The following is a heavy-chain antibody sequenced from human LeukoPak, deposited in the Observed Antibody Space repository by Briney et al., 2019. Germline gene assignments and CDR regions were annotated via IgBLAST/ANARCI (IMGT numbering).Heavy chain of an antibody. Sequence: GGSLRLSCAASGFTFSSYSMNWVRQAPGKGLEWVSSISSSSSYIYYADSVKGRFTISRDNAKNSLYLQMNSLRAEDTAVYYCARDNGGYCSGGSCYALFDYWGQGNLVTVSS. V-gene: IGHV3-21*01. CDR2: ISSSSSYI. D-gene: IGHD2-15*01. J-gene: IGHJ4*02. CDR1: GFTFSSYS. CDR3: ARDNGGYCSGGSCYALFDY.